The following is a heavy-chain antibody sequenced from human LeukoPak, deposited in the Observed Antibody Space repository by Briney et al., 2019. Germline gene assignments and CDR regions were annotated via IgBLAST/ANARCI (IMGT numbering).Heavy chain of an antibody. CDR3: ARGPYYYDSSGYYIPYYGMDV. Sequence: PSGTLSLTCAVSGGSISSSNWWSWVRQPPGKGLEWIGEIYHSGSTNYNPSLKSRVTISVDKSKNQFSLKLSSATAADTAVYYCARGPYYYDSSGYYIPYYGMDVWGQGTTVTVSS. V-gene: IGHV4-4*02. D-gene: IGHD3-22*01. J-gene: IGHJ6*02. CDR1: GGSISSSNW. CDR2: IYHSGST.